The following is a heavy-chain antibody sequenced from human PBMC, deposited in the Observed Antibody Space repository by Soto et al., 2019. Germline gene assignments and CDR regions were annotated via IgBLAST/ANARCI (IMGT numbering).Heavy chain of an antibody. V-gene: IGHV4-61*01. D-gene: IGHD3-22*01. CDR3: ARGGYYYDLDY. Sequence: SVTLSLTCTAAGGYVSSSSYYWSWLRQPPGKGLEWIGYIYYSGSTNYNPSLKSRVTISVDTSKNQFSLKLNSVTAADTAVYYCARGGYYYDLDYWGQGTLVTV. J-gene: IGHJ4*02. CDR1: GGYVSSSSYY. CDR2: IYYSGST.